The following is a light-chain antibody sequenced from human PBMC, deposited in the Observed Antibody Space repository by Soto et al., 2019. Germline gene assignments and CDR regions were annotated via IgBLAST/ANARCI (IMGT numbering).Light chain of an antibody. CDR2: NVS. CDR3: SSFTSTNTVL. J-gene: IGLJ2*01. Sequence: QSALTQPASVSGSPGQSITISCTGTSSDVGGYNYFSWYQQHPGKAPKLMIYNVSNRPSGVSNRFSGSKSGNTASLTISGLQAEDEGHYYCSSFTSTNTVLFGGGTKLTVL. CDR1: SSDVGGYNY. V-gene: IGLV2-14*01.